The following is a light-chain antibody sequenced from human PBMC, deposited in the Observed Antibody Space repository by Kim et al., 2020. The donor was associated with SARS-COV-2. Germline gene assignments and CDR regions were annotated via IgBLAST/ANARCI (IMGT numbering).Light chain of an antibody. Sequence: PGERATLSCRASQSISLNYLAWYQQQPGQAPRLLISGASSRATGIPDRFSGSGSGTDFTLTISRLEPEDFAVYYCQYYDSSPLFGPGTKVDIK. CDR2: GAS. CDR3: QYYDSSPL. V-gene: IGKV3-20*01. CDR1: QSISLNY. J-gene: IGKJ3*01.